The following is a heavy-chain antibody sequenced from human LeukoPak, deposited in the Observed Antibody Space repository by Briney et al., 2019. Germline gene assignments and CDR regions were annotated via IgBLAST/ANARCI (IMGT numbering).Heavy chain of an antibody. V-gene: IGHV4-39*07. D-gene: IGHD5-18*01. CDR3: ARAGGYGLIDY. J-gene: IGHJ4*02. CDR1: GGSMSSNDYY. CDR2: IYYRGNT. Sequence: SETLSLTCTVSGGSMSSNDYYWGWIRQPPGKGLEWIGSIYYRGNTYYNPSLKSRVTISLDTSKNQFSLKVGSMTAADTAVYYCARAGGYGLIDYWGQGTMVTVSS.